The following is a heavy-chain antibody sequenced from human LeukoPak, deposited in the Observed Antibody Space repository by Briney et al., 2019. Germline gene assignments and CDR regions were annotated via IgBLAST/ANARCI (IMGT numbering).Heavy chain of an antibody. CDR1: GESFSSYC. Sequence: SETLSLTCAVYGESFSSYCWSWIRQPPGKGLEWTGEINHSGNTNYNPSLKSRVTISVDTSKNQFSLKLSSVTAADTAVYYCARVDGDGYNIPDYWGQGTLVTVSS. D-gene: IGHD5-24*01. V-gene: IGHV4-34*01. J-gene: IGHJ4*02. CDR2: INHSGNT. CDR3: ARVDGDGYNIPDY.